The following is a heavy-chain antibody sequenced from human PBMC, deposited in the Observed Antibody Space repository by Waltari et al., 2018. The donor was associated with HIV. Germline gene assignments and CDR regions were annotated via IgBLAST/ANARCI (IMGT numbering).Heavy chain of an antibody. CDR3: AKELGYYYYFDY. V-gene: IGHV3-23*01. CDR1: GFTFSSYA. J-gene: IGHJ4*02. Sequence: EVQLLESGGGLVQPGGCLRLPCAASGFTFSSYAMSWARQAPGKGLEWVSAISGSGGSTYYADSVKGRFTISRDNSKNTLYLQMNSLRAEDTAVYYCAKELGYYYYFDYWGQGTLVTVSS. CDR2: ISGSGGST. D-gene: IGHD3-22*01.